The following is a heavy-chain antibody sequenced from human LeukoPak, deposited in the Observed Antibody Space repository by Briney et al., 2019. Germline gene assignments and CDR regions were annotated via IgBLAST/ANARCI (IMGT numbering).Heavy chain of an antibody. CDR1: GGTFSSYA. CDR2: IIPIFGTA. CDR3: ARVLDYYYYMDV. Sequence: WASVKVSCKASGGTFSSYAISWVRQAPGQGLGWMGGIIPIFGTANYAQKFQGRVTITTDESTSTAYMELSSLRSEDTAVYYCARVLDYYYYMDVWGKGTTVTVSS. D-gene: IGHD3-3*01. V-gene: IGHV1-69*05. J-gene: IGHJ6*03.